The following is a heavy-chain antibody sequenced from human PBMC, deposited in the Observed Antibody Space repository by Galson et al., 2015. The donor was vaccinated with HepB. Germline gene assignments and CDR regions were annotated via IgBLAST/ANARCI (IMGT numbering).Heavy chain of an antibody. V-gene: IGHV3-7*01. CDR3: AREVGSNLLMYYFDY. Sequence: SLRLSCAASGFTFSSYWMSWVRQAPGKGLEWVANIKQDGSEKYYVDSVKGRFTISRDNAKNSLYLQMNSLRAEDTAVYYCAREVGSNLLMYYFDYWGQGTLVTVSS. D-gene: IGHD4-11*01. CDR2: IKQDGSEK. J-gene: IGHJ4*02. CDR1: GFTFSSYW.